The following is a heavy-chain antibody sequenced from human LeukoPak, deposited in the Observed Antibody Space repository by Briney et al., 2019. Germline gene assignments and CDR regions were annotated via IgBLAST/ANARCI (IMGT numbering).Heavy chain of an antibody. V-gene: IGHV1-46*01. J-gene: IGHJ3*02. CDR3: ARGVTMIVVVRLGDGFDI. Sequence: ASVTVSCKASGYTFTGNHVHWVRQAPGQGLEWMGIINPSGGSTSYAQKFQGRVTMTRDTSTRTVYMELSSLRSEDTAVYYCARGVTMIVVVRLGDGFDIWGQGTMVTVSS. D-gene: IGHD3-22*01. CDR2: INPSGGST. CDR1: GYTFTGNH.